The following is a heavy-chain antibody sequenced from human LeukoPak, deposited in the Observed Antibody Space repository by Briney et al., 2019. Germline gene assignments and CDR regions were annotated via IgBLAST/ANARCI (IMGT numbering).Heavy chain of an antibody. CDR2: ISGYNGNT. CDR3: ATGPADCSGGSCYGY. J-gene: IGHJ4*02. CDR1: GYTFTNYG. V-gene: IGHV1-18*01. D-gene: IGHD2-15*01. Sequence: ASVKVSCKASGYTFTNYGITWVRQAPGQGLEWMGWISGYNGNTDYAQKFQGRVTMTTDTSTGTAYMELSSLRSEDTAVYYCATGPADCSGGSCYGYWDQGTLVTVSS.